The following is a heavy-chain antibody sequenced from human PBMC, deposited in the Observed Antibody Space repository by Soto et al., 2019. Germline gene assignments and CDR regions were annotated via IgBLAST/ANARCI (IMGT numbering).Heavy chain of an antibody. Sequence: EVQLVESGGGLVQPGGSLRLSCAASGFTFSSYEMNWVRQAPGKGLEWVSYISSSGSTIYYADSVKGRFTISRDNAKKSLYLEMNSLRAEGTAVYYCARGQYSSGGGYFDYWGQETLVTVSS. V-gene: IGHV3-48*03. CDR1: GFTFSSYE. CDR3: ARGQYSSGGGYFDY. J-gene: IGHJ4*02. D-gene: IGHD6-19*01. CDR2: ISSSGSTI.